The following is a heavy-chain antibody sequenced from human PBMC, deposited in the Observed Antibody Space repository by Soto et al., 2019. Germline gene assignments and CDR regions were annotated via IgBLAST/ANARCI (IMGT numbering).Heavy chain of an antibody. J-gene: IGHJ4*02. V-gene: IGHV3-33*01. CDR2: IWYDGSNK. CDR3: ARDNDYGDYGGGCFDY. Sequence: QVQLVESGGGVVQPGRSLRLSCAASGFTFSSYGMHWVRQAPGKGLEWVAVIWYDGSNKYYADSVKGRFTISRDNSKNTLELQMNSLRAEDTAVYYCARDNDYGDYGGGCFDYWGQGALVTVSS. CDR1: GFTFSSYG. D-gene: IGHD4-17*01.